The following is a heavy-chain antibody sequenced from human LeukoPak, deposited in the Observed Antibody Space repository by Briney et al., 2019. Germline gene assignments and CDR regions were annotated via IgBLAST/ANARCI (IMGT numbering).Heavy chain of an antibody. V-gene: IGHV4-31*03. J-gene: IGHJ4*02. CDR1: GGSISSATSY. CDR2: IYYSGRT. Sequence: SETLSLTCTVSGGSISSATSYWSWIRQHPGKGLEWIGYIYYSGRTYYNPSLKSRVIISVDTSNNQFSLKLSSVTAADTAVYYCARVNGPGNYYNLFDYWGQGTLVTVSS. CDR3: ARVNGPGNYYNLFDY. D-gene: IGHD3-10*01.